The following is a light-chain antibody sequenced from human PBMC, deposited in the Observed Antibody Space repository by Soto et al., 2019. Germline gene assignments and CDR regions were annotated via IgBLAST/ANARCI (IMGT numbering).Light chain of an antibody. CDR3: QQRSNWPLT. J-gene: IGKJ4*01. Sequence: TQSPSTLSGSVGDRVTITCRASQSVSSYLAWYQQKPGQAPRLLIYDASNRATGIPARFSGSGSGTDFTLTISSLEPEDFAVYYCQQRSNWPLTFGGGTKVEIK. CDR1: QSVSSY. CDR2: DAS. V-gene: IGKV3-11*01.